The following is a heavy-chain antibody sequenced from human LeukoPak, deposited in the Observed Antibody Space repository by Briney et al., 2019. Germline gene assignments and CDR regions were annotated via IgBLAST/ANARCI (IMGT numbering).Heavy chain of an antibody. CDR3: ARDPRYCSGGSCYGYNWFDP. D-gene: IGHD2-15*01. Sequence: ASVKVSCKASGYTFTGYYMHWVRQAPGQGLEWMGWINPNSGGTNYVQKFQGRVTMTRDTSISTAYMELSRLRSDDTAVYYCARDPRYCSGGSCYGYNWFDPWGQGTLVTVSS. V-gene: IGHV1-2*02. J-gene: IGHJ5*02. CDR2: INPNSGGT. CDR1: GYTFTGYY.